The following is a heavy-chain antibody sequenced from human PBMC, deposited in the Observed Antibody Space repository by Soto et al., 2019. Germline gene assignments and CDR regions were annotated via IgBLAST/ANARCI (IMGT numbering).Heavy chain of an antibody. CDR3: AKRPGIAVAGTTDDAFDI. CDR1: GFTFSSYA. V-gene: IGHV3-23*01. D-gene: IGHD6-19*01. CDR2: ISGSGGST. Sequence: GGSLRLSCAASGFTFSSYAMSWVRQAPGKGLEWVSAISGSGGSTYYADSVKGRFTISRDNSKNTLYLQMNSLSAEDTAVYYCAKRPGIAVAGTTDDAFDIWGQGTMVTVSS. J-gene: IGHJ3*02.